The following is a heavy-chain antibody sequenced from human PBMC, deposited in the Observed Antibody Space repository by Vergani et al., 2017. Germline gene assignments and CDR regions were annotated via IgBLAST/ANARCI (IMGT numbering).Heavy chain of an antibody. J-gene: IGHJ3*02. D-gene: IGHD3-22*01. V-gene: IGHV3-21*01. CDR2: ISSSSSYI. CDR1: GFTFSSYS. CDR3: AREKDYYDSSGYYNDAFDI. Sequence: EVQLVESGGGLVKPGGSLRLSCAASGFTFSSYSMNWVRQAPGKGLGWVSSISSSSSYINYADSVKGRFTISRDNAKNSLYLQMNSLRAEDTAVYYCAREKDYYDSSGYYNDAFDIWGQGTMVTVSS.